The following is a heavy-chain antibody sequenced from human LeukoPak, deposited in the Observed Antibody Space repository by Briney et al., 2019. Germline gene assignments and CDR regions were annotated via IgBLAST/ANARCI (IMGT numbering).Heavy chain of an antibody. D-gene: IGHD1-14*01. CDR2: IYHSGST. V-gene: IGHV4-30-2*02. CDR3: ATGSSYYYYGMDV. Sequence: SETLSLTCAVSGGSISSGGYSWSWIRQPPGKGLEWIGYIYHSGSTYYNPSLKSRVAISVDRSKNQFSLKLSSVTAADTAVYYCATGSSYYYYGMDVWGQGTTVTVSS. J-gene: IGHJ6*02. CDR1: GGSISSGGYS.